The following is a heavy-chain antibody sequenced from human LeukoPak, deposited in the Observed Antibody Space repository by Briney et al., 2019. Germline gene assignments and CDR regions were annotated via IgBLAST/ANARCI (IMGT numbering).Heavy chain of an antibody. J-gene: IGHJ4*02. CDR3: ARGLTYCGGDCYDY. CDR1: GGSISNYY. V-gene: IGHV4-59*01. CDR2: IFYSGST. D-gene: IGHD2-21*01. Sequence: SETLSLTCTVSGGSISNYYWSWIRQPPGKGLEWIGYIFYSGSTNYNPSLKSRVTILVDTSKNHFSLRLSSVTAADAAVYYCARGLTYCGGDCYDYWGQGTLVTVSP.